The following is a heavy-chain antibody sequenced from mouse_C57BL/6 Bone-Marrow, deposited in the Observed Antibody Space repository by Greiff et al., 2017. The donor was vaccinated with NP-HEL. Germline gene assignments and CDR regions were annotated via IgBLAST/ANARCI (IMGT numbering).Heavy chain of an antibody. V-gene: IGHV1-80*01. CDR3: ARYPLPVYYDYDAAMDY. CDR1: GYAFSSYW. Sequence: QVQLQQSGAELVKPGASVKISCKASGYAFSSYWMNWVKQRPGKGLEWIGQIYPGDGDTNYNGKFKGKATLTADKSSSTAYMQLSSLTSEDSAVYFCARYPLPVYYDYDAAMDYWGQGTSVTVSS. J-gene: IGHJ4*01. CDR2: IYPGDGDT. D-gene: IGHD2-4*01.